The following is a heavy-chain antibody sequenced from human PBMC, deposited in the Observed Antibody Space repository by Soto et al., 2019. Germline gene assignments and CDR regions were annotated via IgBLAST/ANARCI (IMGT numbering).Heavy chain of an antibody. CDR1: GSTFSSYA. V-gene: IGHV3-64*01. J-gene: IGHJ4*02. D-gene: IGHD5-12*01. CDR3: ARTSGYAFDY. CDR2: ISSNGGST. Sequence: PRLSCAASGSTFSSYAMHWVRQAPGKGLEYVSVISSNGGSTYYANSVKGRFTISRDNSKNTLYLQMGSLRAEDMAVYYCARTSGYAFDYWGQGTLVTVSS.